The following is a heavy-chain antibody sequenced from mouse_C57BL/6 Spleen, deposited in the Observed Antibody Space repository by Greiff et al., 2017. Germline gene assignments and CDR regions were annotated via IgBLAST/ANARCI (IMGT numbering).Heavy chain of an antibody. V-gene: IGHV6-3*01. CDR1: GFTFSNYW. J-gene: IGHJ2*01. CDR3: TANWDFDY. D-gene: IGHD4-1*01. CDR2: NRLNSDNYAT. Sequence: EVKLMESGGGLVQPGGSMKLSCVASGFTFSNYWMNWVRQSPEKGLEWVAQNRLNSDNYATHYAESVKGRFTISSDDSKSSVYLQMHNLRSEDTGIYYCTANWDFDYWGQGTTLTVSS.